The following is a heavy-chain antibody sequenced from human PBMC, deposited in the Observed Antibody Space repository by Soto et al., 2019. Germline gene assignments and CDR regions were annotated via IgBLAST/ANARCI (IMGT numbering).Heavy chain of an antibody. CDR1: GFTFSDSY. CDR3: ARRDGYNYFDF. J-gene: IGHJ4*02. V-gene: IGHV3-11*06. D-gene: IGHD5-12*01. Sequence: QVQLVESGGGLVKPGGSQRLSCVASGFTFSDSYMSWVRQAPGKGLEWVSYISSTSSFTDYAESVKGRFIISRDNAKNSLFLQMNSLRAEDTALYYCARRDGYNYFDFWGQGTLVSVSS. CDR2: ISSTSSFT.